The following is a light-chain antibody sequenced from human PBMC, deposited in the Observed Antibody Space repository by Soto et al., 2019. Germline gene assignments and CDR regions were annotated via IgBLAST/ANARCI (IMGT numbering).Light chain of an antibody. Sequence: VVMTKSPLSLPVTRGQPACVSCRSNQSLVYSGGIGYFSWFQQRPGRSPRRLIYKVSNRDSGVPARFSGSGSGTDFALKISRVEADDVGVYHCMQATHCPITFRQGTRLE. CDR2: KVS. CDR3: MQATHCPIT. V-gene: IGKV2-30*01. J-gene: IGKJ5*01. CDR1: QSLVYSGGIGY.